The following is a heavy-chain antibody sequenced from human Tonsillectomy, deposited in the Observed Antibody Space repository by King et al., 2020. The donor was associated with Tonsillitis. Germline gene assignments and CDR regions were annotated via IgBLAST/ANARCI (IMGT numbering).Heavy chain of an antibody. CDR2: ISSDGNNK. J-gene: IGHJ1*01. Sequence: VQLVESGGGVVQPGRSLRLSCSASGFTVSNFAMHWVRQAPGKVLEWVAVISSDGNNKHYADSVQGRFTISRDTSKSTLSLQMNSLRSEDTAVYYCGSRGECSAGSCHSGSAEHFQHWGQGTLVTVSS. V-gene: IGHV3-30-3*01. CDR1: GFTVSNFA. CDR3: GSRGECSAGSCHSGSAEHFQH. D-gene: IGHD2-15*01.